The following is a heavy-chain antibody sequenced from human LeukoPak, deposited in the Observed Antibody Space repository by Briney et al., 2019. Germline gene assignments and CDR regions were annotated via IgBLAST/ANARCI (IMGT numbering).Heavy chain of an antibody. D-gene: IGHD3-9*01. CDR3: ARGPRTPYYDILTGDYYYYGMDV. CDR2: INPSGGST. V-gene: IGHV1-46*01. CDR1: GYTFTSYY. J-gene: IGHJ6*02. Sequence: ASVKVSCKASGYTFTSYYMHWVRQAPGQGFEWMGIINPSGGSTSYAQKFQGRVTMTRDTSTSTVYMELSSLRSEDTAVYYCARGPRTPYYDILTGDYYYYGMDVWGQGTTVTVSS.